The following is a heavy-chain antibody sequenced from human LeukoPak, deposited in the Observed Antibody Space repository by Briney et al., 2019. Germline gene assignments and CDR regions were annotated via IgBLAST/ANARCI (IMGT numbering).Heavy chain of an antibody. Sequence: PSETLSLTCTVSGGSIRNYYWSGLRQPAGRGREWIGRIYASGSTNYNPSLKSRVTMSVDTSNNQFSLNLSSVTAADTAVYYCARTSARGAQFDYWGQGTLVTVSS. J-gene: IGHJ4*02. V-gene: IGHV4-4*07. D-gene: IGHD3-10*01. CDR2: IYASGST. CDR3: ARTSARGAQFDY. CDR1: GGSIRNYY.